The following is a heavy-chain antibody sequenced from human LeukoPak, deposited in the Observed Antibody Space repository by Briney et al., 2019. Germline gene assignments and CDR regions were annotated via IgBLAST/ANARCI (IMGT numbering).Heavy chain of an antibody. CDR1: GFTFSSYW. J-gene: IGHJ6*02. CDR3: ARDQPSWDYASYYYYGMDV. V-gene: IGHV3-74*01. CDR2: INSDGSST. D-gene: IGHD4-17*01. Sequence: GGSLRLSCAASGFTFSSYWMHWVRQAPGKGLVWVSRINSDGSSTSYADSVKGRFTISRDNAKNTLYLQMNSLRAEDTAVYYCARDQPSWDYASYYYYGMDVWGQGTTVTVPS.